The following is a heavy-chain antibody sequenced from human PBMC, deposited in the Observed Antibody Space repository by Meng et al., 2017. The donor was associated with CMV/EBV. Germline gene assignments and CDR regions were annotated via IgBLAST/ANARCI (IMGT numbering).Heavy chain of an antibody. V-gene: IGHV3-23*01. CDR3: ARARVYGSSWYGGFDY. Sequence: GGSLRLSCAASGFTFSSYAMSWVRQAPGKGLEWVSAISGGGGSTYYADSVKGRFTISRDNSKNTLYLQMNSLRAEDTAVYYCARARVYGSSWYGGFDYWGQGTLVTVSS. CDR2: ISGGGGST. CDR1: GFTFSSYA. J-gene: IGHJ4*02. D-gene: IGHD6-13*01.